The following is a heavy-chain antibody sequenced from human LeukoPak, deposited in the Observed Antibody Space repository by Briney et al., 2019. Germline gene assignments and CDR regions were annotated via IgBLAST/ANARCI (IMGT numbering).Heavy chain of an antibody. CDR1: GFTFRGAA. CDR3: AKDIQLST. Sequence: PGGSLRLSCAVSGFTFRGAAMTWVRQAPGKRLEWVSLISSSGNNAYYADSVKGRFTISRDNSKNTLSLQMNSLRVEDTAIYYCAKDIQLSTWGLGTRVTVSS. V-gene: IGHV3-23*01. CDR2: ISSSGNNA. D-gene: IGHD5-24*01. J-gene: IGHJ3*01.